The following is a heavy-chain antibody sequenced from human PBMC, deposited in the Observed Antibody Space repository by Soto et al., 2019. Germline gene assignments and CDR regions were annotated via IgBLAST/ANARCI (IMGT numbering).Heavy chain of an antibody. CDR2: IYYSGST. Sequence: SETLSLTCTVSGGSISSYYWSWIRQPPGKGLEWIGYIYYSGSTNYNPSLKSRVTISVDTSKNQFSLKLSSVTAADTAVYYCAIQGGGYCSGGSCSGSGSAVDPWGQGTLVTVS. J-gene: IGHJ5*02. D-gene: IGHD2-15*01. CDR1: GGSISSYY. CDR3: AIQGGGYCSGGSCSGSGSAVDP. V-gene: IGHV4-59*08.